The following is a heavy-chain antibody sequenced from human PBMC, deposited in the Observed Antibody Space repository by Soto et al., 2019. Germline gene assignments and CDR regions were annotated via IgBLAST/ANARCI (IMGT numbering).Heavy chain of an antibody. CDR3: ACQEYTSVWYSFDY. CDR2: IYYSGGT. V-gene: IGHV4-61*08. J-gene: IGHJ4*02. CDR1: GGSISSGGYY. D-gene: IGHD6-19*01. Sequence: PSETLSLTCTVSGGSISSGGYYWSWIRQPPGKGLEWIGYIYYSGGTNYNPSLKSRVTISVDTSKNQFSLKLSSVTAADTAVYYCACQEYTSVWYSFDYRCQGALVTVSS.